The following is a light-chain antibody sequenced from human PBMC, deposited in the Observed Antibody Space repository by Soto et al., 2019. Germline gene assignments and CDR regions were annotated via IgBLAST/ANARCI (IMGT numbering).Light chain of an antibody. J-gene: IGKJ2*01. CDR2: GAS. Sequence: EVVLTQSPGTLSLSPGERGTLSCRASQSVSSSHLAWYQQKPGQPPRFLIYGASSRATGIPDRFSGSGSGTDFTLTISRLEPEDSAMYYCQYYGSSPYTFGQGTKVEIK. CDR3: QYYGSSPYT. CDR1: QSVSSSH. V-gene: IGKV3-20*01.